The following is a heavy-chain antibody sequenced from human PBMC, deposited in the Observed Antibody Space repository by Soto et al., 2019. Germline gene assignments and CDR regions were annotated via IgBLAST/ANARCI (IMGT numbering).Heavy chain of an antibody. CDR3: ARDVPYIVVVPAKPEGQFSSGYSGSFDY. V-gene: IGHV1-18*04. Sequence: ASVKVSCKASGYTFTIYGISWVRQAPGQGLEWMGWISAYNGNTNYAQKLQGRVTLHTHTSTSTAYMELRSPRSDDTAVYYCARDVPYIVVVPAKPEGQFSSGYSGSFDYWGQGTLVTVSS. D-gene: IGHD2-2*01. CDR1: GYTFTIYG. J-gene: IGHJ4*02. CDR2: ISAYNGNT.